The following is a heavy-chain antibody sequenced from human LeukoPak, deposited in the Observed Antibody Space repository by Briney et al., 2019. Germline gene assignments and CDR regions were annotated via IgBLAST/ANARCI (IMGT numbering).Heavy chain of an antibody. CDR1: GFTFSSYG. CDR2: ISYDGSNK. CDR3: VRDKLAGASRLDY. D-gene: IGHD7-27*01. V-gene: IGHV3-30*03. Sequence: GGSLRLSCAASGFTFSSYGMHWVRQAPGKGLEWVAVISYDGSNKYYADSVKGRFTISRDNSKNTLYLQMNSLRAEDTAVYYCVRDKLAGASRLDYWGQGTLLTVSS. J-gene: IGHJ4*02.